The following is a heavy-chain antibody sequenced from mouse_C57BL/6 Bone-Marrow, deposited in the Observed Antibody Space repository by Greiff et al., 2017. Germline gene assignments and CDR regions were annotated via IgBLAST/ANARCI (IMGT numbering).Heavy chain of an antibody. D-gene: IGHD1-1*01. Sequence: QVQLQQPGAELVMPGASVKLSCKASGYTFTSYWMHWVKQRPGQGLEWIGEIDPSDSYTNYNQKFKGKSTLTVDKSSSTAYMQLSSLTSEDSAVYYGARGSNTTTVVADYAMDYWGQGTSVTVSS. CDR2: IDPSDSYT. J-gene: IGHJ4*01. CDR3: ARGSNTTTVVADYAMDY. V-gene: IGHV1-69*01. CDR1: GYTFTSYW.